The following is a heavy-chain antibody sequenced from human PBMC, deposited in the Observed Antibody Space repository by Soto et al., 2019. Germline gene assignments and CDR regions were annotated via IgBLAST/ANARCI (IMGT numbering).Heavy chain of an antibody. CDR2: INTYNVNT. CDR1: GYSFTRYG. J-gene: IGHJ6*02. CDR3: AMVDVYVTPSPQDV. D-gene: IGHD3-16*01. Sequence: QVQLVQSRAEVKNPGASVKVSCKASGYSFTRYGIAWARQAPGQGLKWMGWINTYNVNTNYAQNLQARVTLTTDTSTSTAYMELTSLRSNDTAIYYCAMVDVYVTPSPQDVWGQGTTVIVSS. V-gene: IGHV1-18*01.